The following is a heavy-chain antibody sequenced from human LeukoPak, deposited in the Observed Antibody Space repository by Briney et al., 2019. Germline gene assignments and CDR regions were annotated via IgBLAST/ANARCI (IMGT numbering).Heavy chain of an antibody. Sequence: GGSLRLSCAASGFTFSSYWMHWVRQAPGKGLVWVSRINPDGSTTSYADSVKGRFTISRDSAKNTLYLQMNSLRAEDTAVYYCAKGPEFYYDSSGRNYFDYWGQGTLVTVSS. D-gene: IGHD3-22*01. V-gene: IGHV3-74*01. CDR3: AKGPEFYYDSSGRNYFDY. J-gene: IGHJ4*02. CDR1: GFTFSSYW. CDR2: INPDGSTT.